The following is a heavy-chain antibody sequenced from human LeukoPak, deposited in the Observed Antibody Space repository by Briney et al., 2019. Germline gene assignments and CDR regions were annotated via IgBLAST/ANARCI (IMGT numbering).Heavy chain of an antibody. Sequence: PGGSLRLSCAASGFTFSNYAMSWVRQAPGKGLEWVANIKQDGSEKYYVDSVKGRFTISRDNAKNSLYLQMNSLRAEDTAVYYCARASGYSYGLDYYYGMDVWGQGTTVTVSS. CDR1: GFTFSNYA. CDR2: IKQDGSEK. V-gene: IGHV3-7*01. D-gene: IGHD5-18*01. CDR3: ARASGYSYGLDYYYGMDV. J-gene: IGHJ6*02.